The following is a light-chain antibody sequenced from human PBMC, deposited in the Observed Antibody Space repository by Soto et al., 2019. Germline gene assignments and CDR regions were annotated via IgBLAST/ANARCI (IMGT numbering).Light chain of an antibody. J-gene: IGKJ4*01. CDR1: QDISNY. CDR2: DAS. Sequence: IQMTQSQYSLSASAGDRVTITCQASQDISNYLNWYQQKPGKAPKLLIYDASNLETGVPSRFSGSGSGTDFTFTIISLQDDDISTYYCQQYYNGSQTFGGGTIVDIK. V-gene: IGKV1-33*01. CDR3: QQYYNGSQT.